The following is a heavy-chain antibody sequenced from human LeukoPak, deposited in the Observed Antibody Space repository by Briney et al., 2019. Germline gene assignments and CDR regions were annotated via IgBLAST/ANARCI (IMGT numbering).Heavy chain of an antibody. V-gene: IGHV3-21*01. CDR1: GFTFSTYS. J-gene: IGHJ4*02. CDR2: ISSRSDHI. D-gene: IGHD3-22*01. Sequence: GGSLRLSCAASGFTFSTYSMNWVRQAPGKGLEWVSSISSRSDHIYYADSVKGRFTISRDNAKNSLYLQMNSLRAEDTAVFYCARYYNDSSGGELDYWGQGTLVTVSS. CDR3: ARYYNDSSGGELDY.